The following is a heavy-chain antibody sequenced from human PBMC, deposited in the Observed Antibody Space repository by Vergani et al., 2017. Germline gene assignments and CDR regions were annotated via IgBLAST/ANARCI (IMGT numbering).Heavy chain of an antibody. D-gene: IGHD1-26*01. Sequence: QVQLQESGPGLVKPSQTLSLTCTVSGGSISSGSYYWSWIRQPAGKGLEWIGRIYTSGSTNYNPTLKSPFNVSIDTSRDHFSLKLRSVSAADTAVYFCARRAERWETLLRDDFDVWGQGTFVTVSP. CDR3: ARRAERWETLLRDDFDV. J-gene: IGHJ3*01. V-gene: IGHV4-61*02. CDR1: GGSISSGSYY. CDR2: IYTSGST.